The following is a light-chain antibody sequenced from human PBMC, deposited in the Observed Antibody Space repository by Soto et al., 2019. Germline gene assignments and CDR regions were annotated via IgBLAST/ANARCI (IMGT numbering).Light chain of an antibody. Sequence: DIQMTHSPSSLSASVGDRVTITCRASQGIGNDLGWYQQKPGKAPKRLIYLTYSLQTGVPSRFSGSGSGTEFTLTISSLQPDDFATYYCQHYNSYSEAFGQGTKVDIK. J-gene: IGKJ1*01. V-gene: IGKV1-17*01. CDR1: QGIGND. CDR2: LTY. CDR3: QHYNSYSEA.